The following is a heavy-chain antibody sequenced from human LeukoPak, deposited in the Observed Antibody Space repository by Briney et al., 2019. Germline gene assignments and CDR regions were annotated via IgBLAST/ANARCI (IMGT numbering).Heavy chain of an antibody. J-gene: IGHJ4*02. CDR1: GFTFRSYA. V-gene: IGHV3-23*01. CDR3: AKISTPIPAAGAMDN. Sequence: GGSLRLSCAASGFTFRSYAMSWVGKAPGQGLEGFSSISGGGGGTYYANSVKGRFTISRDNSKSTLYLQMNGLRAEDTAVYYCAKISTPIPAAGAMDNWGQGTLVTVSS. CDR2: ISGGGGGT. D-gene: IGHD6-13*01.